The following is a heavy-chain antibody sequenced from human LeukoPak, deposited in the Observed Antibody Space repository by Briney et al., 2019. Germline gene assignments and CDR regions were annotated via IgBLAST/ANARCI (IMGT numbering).Heavy chain of an antibody. CDR2: INTNTGNP. D-gene: IGHD3-10*01. CDR1: GYTFSSYS. V-gene: IGHV7-4-1*02. CDR3: AREVRRVFDY. Sequence: GASVKVSCKASGYTFSSYSMNWVRPAPGQGPEWMGWINTNTGNPTYAQGFTGRFVFSLDTSVSTAFLQISSLKAEDTAVYYCAREVRRVFDYWGQGTLVTVSS. J-gene: IGHJ4*02.